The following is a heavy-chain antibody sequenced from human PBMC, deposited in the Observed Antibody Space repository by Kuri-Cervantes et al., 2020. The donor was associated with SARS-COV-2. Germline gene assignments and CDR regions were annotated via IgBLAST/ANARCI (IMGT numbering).Heavy chain of an antibody. Sequence: ASVKVSCKASGYTFTTHHLHWVRQAPGQGLEWMGIINPSDGSTNYAQKFQGRITMTRDTSTSTVYMELSSLRSEDTALYYCAWQPDRPGENGMDVWGQGTTVTVSS. D-gene: IGHD3-16*01. J-gene: IGHJ6*02. CDR1: GYTFTTHH. CDR2: INPSDGST. V-gene: IGHV1-46*01. CDR3: AWQPDRPGENGMDV.